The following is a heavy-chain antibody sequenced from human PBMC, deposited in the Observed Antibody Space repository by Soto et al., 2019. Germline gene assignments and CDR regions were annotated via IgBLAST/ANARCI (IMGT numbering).Heavy chain of an antibody. CDR3: AGSPYYYDSSGYHFDY. Sequence: SETLSLTCTVSGGCISSYYWSWIRPPPAKGLEWIGYIYYSGSTNYNPSLKSRVTISVDTSKNQFSLKLSSVTAADTAVYYCAGSPYYYDSSGYHFDYWGQGTLVTVSS. D-gene: IGHD3-22*01. V-gene: IGHV4-59*01. J-gene: IGHJ4*02. CDR2: IYYSGST. CDR1: GGCISSYY.